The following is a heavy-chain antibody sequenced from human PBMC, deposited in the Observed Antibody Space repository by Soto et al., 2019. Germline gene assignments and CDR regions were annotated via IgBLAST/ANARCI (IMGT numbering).Heavy chain of an antibody. Sequence: QVQLVQSGAEVKKPGASVKVSCKVSGHTLTEVSMHWVRQAPGKGLEWMGGFDPEDGETISAQKFQGRVTMTEDTSTDSTYMVLSSLRSEDTAVYYCAAGGTRWLHSPFDYWGQGTLVTISS. J-gene: IGHJ4*02. CDR2: FDPEDGET. CDR3: AAGGTRWLHSPFDY. D-gene: IGHD1-1*01. V-gene: IGHV1-24*01. CDR1: GHTLTEVS.